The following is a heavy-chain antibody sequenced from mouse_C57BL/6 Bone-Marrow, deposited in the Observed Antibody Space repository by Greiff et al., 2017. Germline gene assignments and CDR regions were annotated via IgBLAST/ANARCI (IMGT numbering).Heavy chain of an antibody. CDR2: IHPNSGST. Sequence: QVQLQQPGAELVKPGASVKLSCKASGYTFTSYWMHWVKQRPGQGLEWIGMIHPNSGSTNYNEKFKSKATLTVDKSSSTAYMQLSSLTSEDSAVYYCARDYYYPAWFAYWGQGTLVTVSA. D-gene: IGHD1-1*01. CDR1: GYTFTSYW. J-gene: IGHJ3*01. CDR3: ARDYYYPAWFAY. V-gene: IGHV1-64*01.